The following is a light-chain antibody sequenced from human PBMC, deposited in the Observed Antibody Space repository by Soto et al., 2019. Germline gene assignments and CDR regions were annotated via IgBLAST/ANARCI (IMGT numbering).Light chain of an antibody. J-gene: IGKJ4*01. CDR1: QSVGTY. Sequence: EIVLTQSPGTLSLSPGERATLSCRASQSVGTYLAWYQQKPGQAPRLLIYGASSRATGIPDRFSGSGSGTDFTLTISRLEPEDFAVYYCQQYVSTPLTFGGGTKVGIK. CDR2: GAS. CDR3: QQYVSTPLT. V-gene: IGKV3-20*01.